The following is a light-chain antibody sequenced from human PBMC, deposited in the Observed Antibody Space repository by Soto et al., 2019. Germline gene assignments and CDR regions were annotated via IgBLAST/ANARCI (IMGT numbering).Light chain of an antibody. CDR3: QRYGNSPPLT. Sequence: VLTQSPGTLSLSPGERATLSCRASQSISSTSLAWYQHQPGQAPRLLVYGASVRASGIPDRFSGGGSGTDFTLTISSLEPEDCAVYYCQRYGNSPPLTFGGGTKVEIK. CDR2: GAS. V-gene: IGKV3-20*01. CDR1: QSISSTS. J-gene: IGKJ4*01.